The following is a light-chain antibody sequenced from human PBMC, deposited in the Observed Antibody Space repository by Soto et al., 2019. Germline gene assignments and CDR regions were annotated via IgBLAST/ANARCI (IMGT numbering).Light chain of an antibody. Sequence: DIQMTQSPSTLSASVGDRVTITCRASQSISSWLAWYQQKPGKAPKLLIYDASSLESGVPSRFSGSGSGKEFTLTISGLQPDDFATYFCHQYNSYSTVGGGTKVEIK. V-gene: IGKV1-5*01. CDR2: DAS. CDR3: HQYNSYST. J-gene: IGKJ4*01. CDR1: QSISSW.